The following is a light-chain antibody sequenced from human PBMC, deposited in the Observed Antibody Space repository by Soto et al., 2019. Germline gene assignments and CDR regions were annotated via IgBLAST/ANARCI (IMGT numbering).Light chain of an antibody. CDR3: QQYGNLPPWT. Sequence: EIVMTQSPATLSASPGERAALSCRASQSVSSYLAWYQQKPGQAPRLLMYGGSTRATGIPARFSGSGSGTEFTLTISSLQSEDFAVYYCQQYGNLPPWTFGQGTKVEIK. CDR2: GGS. J-gene: IGKJ1*01. CDR1: QSVSSY. V-gene: IGKV3-15*01.